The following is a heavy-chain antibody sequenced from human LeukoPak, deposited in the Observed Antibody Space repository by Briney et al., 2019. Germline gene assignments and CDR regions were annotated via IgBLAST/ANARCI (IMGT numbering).Heavy chain of an antibody. Sequence: SETLSLTCAVYGGSFSGYYWSWIRQPPGKGLEWIGEINHSGSTNYNPSLKSRVTISVDTSKNQFSLKLSSVTAADTAVYYCARESAGSWAFDYWGQGTLVTVSS. CDR2: INHSGST. J-gene: IGHJ4*02. CDR3: ARESAGSWAFDY. D-gene: IGHD6-13*01. V-gene: IGHV4-34*01. CDR1: GGSFSGYY.